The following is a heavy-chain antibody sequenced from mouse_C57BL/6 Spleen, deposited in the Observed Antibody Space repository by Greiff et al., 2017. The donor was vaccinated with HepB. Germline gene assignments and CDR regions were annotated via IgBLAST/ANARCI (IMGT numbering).Heavy chain of an antibody. CDR1: GYTFTSYW. D-gene: IGHD2-3*01. CDR3: AISYDGYPLDY. V-gene: IGHV1-74*01. CDR2: IHPSDSDT. Sequence: QVQLQQPGAELVKPGASVKLSCKASGYTFTSYWMHWVKQRPGQGLEWIGMIHPSDSDTNYNQKFKGKATLTVDKSSSTAYMQRSSLTSEDSAVYYSAISYDGYPLDYWGKGTTLTVSS. J-gene: IGHJ2*01.